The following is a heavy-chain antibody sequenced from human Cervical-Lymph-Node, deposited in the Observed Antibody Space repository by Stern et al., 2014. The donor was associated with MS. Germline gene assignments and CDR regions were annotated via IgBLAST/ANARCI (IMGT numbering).Heavy chain of an antibody. CDR3: ARISLGSGIDY. D-gene: IGHD1-26*01. J-gene: IGHJ4*02. V-gene: IGHV1-2*02. Sequence: VQLVKSGAEVKKPGASVKVTCKTSENTFTGYYIHWVRQDPGQGLEWMGWISPNSGATNYAQRFQDRVSLTSDTSNSLAYMELDRLTSGDTAVYYCARISLGSGIDYWGQGSLVTVSS. CDR1: ENTFTGYY. CDR2: ISPNSGAT.